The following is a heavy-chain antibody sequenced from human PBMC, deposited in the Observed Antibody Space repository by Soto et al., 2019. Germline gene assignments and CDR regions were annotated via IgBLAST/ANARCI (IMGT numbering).Heavy chain of an antibody. V-gene: IGHV1-2*02. CDR2: INPHNGVT. D-gene: IGHD3-3*01. CDR3: AISLLLRGPITILGESSPVFLSH. Sequence: ASLKLSCKASGYTFSYHYLHWVRQPPGQGLEWMGWINPHNGVTSLAQKFQYRVMMTSDTSISTVYMELTSLRADETALYYCAISLLLRGPITILGESSPVFLSHRGR. CDR1: GYTFSYHY. J-gene: IGHJ2*01.